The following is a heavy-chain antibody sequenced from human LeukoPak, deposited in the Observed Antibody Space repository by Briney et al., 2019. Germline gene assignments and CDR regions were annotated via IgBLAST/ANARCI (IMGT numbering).Heavy chain of an antibody. Sequence: GESLKISCKGSGYSFTSYWIGWVRQMPGKGLEWLGIIYPGDSDTRYSPSFQGQVTISADKSISTAYLQWSSLKASDTAMYYCARYYYDSSGPHYYFDYWGQGTLVTVSS. J-gene: IGHJ4*02. CDR3: ARYYYDSSGPHYYFDY. D-gene: IGHD3-22*01. CDR2: IYPGDSDT. V-gene: IGHV5-51*01. CDR1: GYSFTSYW.